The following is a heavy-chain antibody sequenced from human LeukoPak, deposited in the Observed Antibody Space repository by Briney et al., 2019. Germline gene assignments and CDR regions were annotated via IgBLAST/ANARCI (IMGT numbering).Heavy chain of an antibody. CDR1: GYSFTSYG. CDR3: ARSVLQPFEIDY. D-gene: IGHD3-9*01. J-gene: IGHJ4*02. Sequence: ASVKVSCKASGYSFTSYGISWVRQAPGQGLQYMGWFRTFTGDTNYAQNFQDRVVFTTDPSTNTAYMELRSLRADDTAVYYCARSVLQPFEIDYWGQGTLITVSS. CDR2: FRTFTGDT. V-gene: IGHV1-18*01.